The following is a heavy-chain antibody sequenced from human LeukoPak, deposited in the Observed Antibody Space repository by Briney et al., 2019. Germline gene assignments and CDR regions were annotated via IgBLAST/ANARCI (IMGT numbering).Heavy chain of an antibody. J-gene: IGHJ4*02. CDR1: GFTFSDHF. CDR3: AGGAKSTFDY. CDR2: TSNSGSII. Sequence: GGPLRLSCAASGFTFSDHFMTWIRQAPGKGLEWISYTSNSGSIIYYADSVKGRFTISRDNAKKSLYLQMNSLGVEDTAAYYCAGGAKSTFDYWGQGTPVTVSS. D-gene: IGHD4-17*01. V-gene: IGHV3-11*01.